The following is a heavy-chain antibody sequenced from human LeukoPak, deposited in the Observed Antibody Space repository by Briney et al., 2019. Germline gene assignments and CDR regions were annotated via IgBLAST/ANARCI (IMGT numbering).Heavy chain of an antibody. J-gene: IGHJ3*02. CDR1: GFTFSSCS. CDR2: ISSSSSYI. V-gene: IGHV3-21*01. Sequence: PGGALWLSFGALGFTFSSCSLKRVRPGPGGGLVVVSSISSSSSYIYYADSVKGRFTISRDNAKNSLYLQMNSLRAEDTAVYYCAIYCSSTSCYDAFDIWGQGTMVTVSS. D-gene: IGHD2-2*01. CDR3: AIYCSSTSCYDAFDI.